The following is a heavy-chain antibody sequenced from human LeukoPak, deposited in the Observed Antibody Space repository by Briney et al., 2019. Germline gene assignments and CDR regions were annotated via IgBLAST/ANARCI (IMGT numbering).Heavy chain of an antibody. Sequence: GGSLRLSCAASGFTVSNNYMSWVRQAPGKGLEWVSIIYSGGSTFYADSVKGRFTISRDNSKNTLYLQMNSLRVEDTAVYYCARVRGSSLSYYYVDVWGKGTTVTVSS. J-gene: IGHJ6*03. CDR1: GFTVSNNY. D-gene: IGHD6-13*01. V-gene: IGHV3-53*01. CDR3: ARVRGSSLSYYYVDV. CDR2: IYSGGST.